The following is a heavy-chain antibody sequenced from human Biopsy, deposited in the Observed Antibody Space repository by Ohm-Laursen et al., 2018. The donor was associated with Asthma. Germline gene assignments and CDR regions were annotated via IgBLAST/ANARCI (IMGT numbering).Heavy chain of an antibody. D-gene: IGHD3-9*01. CDR1: GYNFISFA. V-gene: IGHV1-3*04. J-gene: IGHJ3*01. CDR3: ARTYYDFLTGQVKDVFGV. Sequence: PSVQVSCKASGYNFISFAIHWVRQAPGQRLEWMGWVNTGNGDTKYSQKFQGRVTITRDTSASTAYMELRSLRSEDTATYYCARTYYDFLTGQVKDVFGVWGQGTMVTVSS. CDR2: VNTGNGDT.